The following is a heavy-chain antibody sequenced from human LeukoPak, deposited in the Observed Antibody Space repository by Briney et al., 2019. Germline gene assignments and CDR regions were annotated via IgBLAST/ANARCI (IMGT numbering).Heavy chain of an antibody. CDR1: GGSTSSYY. CDR3: ARSVHNWNDYFGY. Sequence: SETLSLTCTVSGGSTSSYYWSWIRQPPGKGLEWIGYIYYSGSTNYNPSLKSRATISVDTSKNQFSLKLSSVTAADTAVYYCARSVHNWNDYFGYWGQGALVTVSS. CDR2: IYYSGST. J-gene: IGHJ4*02. D-gene: IGHD1-20*01. V-gene: IGHV4-59*01.